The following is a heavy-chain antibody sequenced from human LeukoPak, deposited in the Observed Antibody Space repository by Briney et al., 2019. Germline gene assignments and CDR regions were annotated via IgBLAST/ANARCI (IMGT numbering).Heavy chain of an antibody. Sequence: ASVKASCKASGYTFTSYYMHWVRQAPGQGLEWMGIFNPSGGSTSYAQKFQGRVTMTRDTSTSTVYMELSSLRSEDTAVYYCARALAVAGSGFDYWGQGTLVTVSS. J-gene: IGHJ4*02. CDR1: GYTFTSYY. CDR3: ARALAVAGSGFDY. V-gene: IGHV1-46*01. CDR2: FNPSGGST. D-gene: IGHD6-19*01.